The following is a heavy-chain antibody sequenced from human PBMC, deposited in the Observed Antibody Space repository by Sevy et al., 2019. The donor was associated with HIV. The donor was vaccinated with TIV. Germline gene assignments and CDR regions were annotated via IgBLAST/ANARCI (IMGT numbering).Heavy chain of an antibody. CDR2: ISYDGSNE. V-gene: IGHV3-30*18. CDR1: GFTFSSYG. D-gene: IGHD3-10*01. CDR3: AKNSGQGVVRGVRNYYGMNV. Sequence: GGSLRLSCAASGFTFSSYGMHWVRQAPGKGLEWVAVISYDGSNEYYADSVKGRFTISRHNSNNTPYQQMNSLRADGTAVYYCAKNSGQGVVRGVRNYYGMNVWRQGTTVTVSS. J-gene: IGHJ6*02.